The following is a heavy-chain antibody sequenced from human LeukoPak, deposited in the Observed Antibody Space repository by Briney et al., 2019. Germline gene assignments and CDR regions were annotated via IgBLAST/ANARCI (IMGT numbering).Heavy chain of an antibody. CDR2: IRRKVYGGTT. J-gene: IGHJ4*02. CDR3: TRDKDWSYDY. Sequence: PGGSLRLSCTASGFTFGDHGMGWVRQAPEKGLEWVGFIRRKVYGGTTEYAASVRGRFSISRDDSKSIAYLEMNSLKTEDTAVSYCTRDKDWSYDYWGQGTLVTVSS. D-gene: IGHD3/OR15-3a*01. CDR1: GFTFGDHG. V-gene: IGHV3-49*04.